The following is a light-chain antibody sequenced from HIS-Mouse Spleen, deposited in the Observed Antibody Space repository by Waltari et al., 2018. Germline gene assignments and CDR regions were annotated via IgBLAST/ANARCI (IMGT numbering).Light chain of an antibody. Sequence: QSALTQPASASGSPGQSITISCTGTSSDVGSYNLFPWYQQHPGKAPNLMIYEGSKRPSGVSNRFSGSKSGNTASLTISGLQAEDEADYYCCSYAGSSTLVFGGGTKLNVL. J-gene: IGLJ2*01. V-gene: IGLV2-23*01. CDR1: SSDVGSYNL. CDR2: EGS. CDR3: CSYAGSSTLV.